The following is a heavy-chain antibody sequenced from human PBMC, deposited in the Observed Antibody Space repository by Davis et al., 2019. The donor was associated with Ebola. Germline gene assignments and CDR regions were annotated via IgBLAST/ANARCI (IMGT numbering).Heavy chain of an antibody. Sequence: GESLKISCAASGFTFSSYDMHWVRQATGKGLEWVSAIGTAGDTYYPGSVKGRFTISRENAKNSLYLQMNSLRAGDTAVYYCARLKADGDYGVDYWGQGTLVTVSS. CDR1: GFTFSSYD. CDR2: IGTAGDT. CDR3: ARLKADGDYGVDY. J-gene: IGHJ4*02. V-gene: IGHV3-13*01. D-gene: IGHD4-17*01.